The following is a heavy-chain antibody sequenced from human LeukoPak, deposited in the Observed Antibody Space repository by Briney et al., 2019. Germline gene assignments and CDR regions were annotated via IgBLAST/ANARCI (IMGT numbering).Heavy chain of an antibody. J-gene: IGHJ4*02. CDR3: ARDIVGATDS. V-gene: IGHV3-48*04. CDR2: ITSSSSIT. D-gene: IGHD1-26*01. Sequence: GGSLRLSCAASGFSFSTYSMNWVRQAPGKGLEWISYITSSSSITYYADSVKGRFTISRDNAKNSLYLQMNSLRAEDTAMYYCARDIVGATDSWGQGTLVTVSS. CDR1: GFSFSTYS.